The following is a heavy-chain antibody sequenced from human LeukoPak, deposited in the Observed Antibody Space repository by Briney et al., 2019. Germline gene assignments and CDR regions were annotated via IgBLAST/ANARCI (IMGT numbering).Heavy chain of an antibody. CDR3: AREESSPYYYYYYMDV. V-gene: IGHV4-34*01. D-gene: IGHD3-10*01. CDR2: INHSGST. Sequence: SETLSLTCAVYGGSFSGYYWSWIRQPPGKGLEWIGEINHSGSTNYNPSLKSRVTISVDTSKNQFSLKLSSVTAADTAVYYCAREESSPYYYYYYMDVWGKGTTVTVSS. J-gene: IGHJ6*03. CDR1: GGSFSGYY.